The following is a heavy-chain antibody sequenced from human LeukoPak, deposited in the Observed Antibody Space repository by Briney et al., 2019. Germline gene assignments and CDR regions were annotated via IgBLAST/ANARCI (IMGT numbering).Heavy chain of an antibody. CDR1: GGSISSYY. Sequence: SETLSLTCTVSGGSISSYYWSWIRQPPGKGLEWIRYIYYSGSTNYNPSLKSRVTISVDTSKNQFSLKLSSVTAADTAVYYCARVGHYDYVWGSYRYTTGPIDYWGQGTLVTVSS. D-gene: IGHD3-16*02. CDR3: ARVGHYDYVWGSYRYTTGPIDY. V-gene: IGHV4-59*01. CDR2: IYYSGST. J-gene: IGHJ4*02.